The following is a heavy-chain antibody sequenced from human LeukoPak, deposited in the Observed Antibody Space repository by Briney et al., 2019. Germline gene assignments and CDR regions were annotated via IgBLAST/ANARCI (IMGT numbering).Heavy chain of an antibody. Sequence: GASVKVSFKASGYTFTNYGISWVRQAPGQGLEWMGWISGYNGNTYYAQKLQGRVTMTTDTSTSTAYMELRSLTSDDTAVYYCARDLWFSDFRSSSWSDVFDIWGQGTMVTVSS. CDR3: ARDLWFSDFRSSSWSDVFDI. CDR2: ISGYNGNT. V-gene: IGHV1-18*01. CDR1: GYTFTNYG. J-gene: IGHJ3*02. D-gene: IGHD6-13*01.